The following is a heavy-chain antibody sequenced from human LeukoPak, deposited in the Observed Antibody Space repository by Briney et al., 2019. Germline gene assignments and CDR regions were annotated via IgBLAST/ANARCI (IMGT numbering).Heavy chain of an antibody. D-gene: IGHD1-26*01. Sequence: GGSLRLSRAPSGFTLSRNYVRWVRQAPGRGREWVSVIYSGGSTYYADYVKSRFTISRDNSKNTLYLQMNSLRAEDTAVYYCGRDTWELPHYYCYFAMDVWGQGTTVTVSS. CDR2: IYSGGST. J-gene: IGHJ6*02. V-gene: IGHV3-66*02. CDR3: GRDTWELPHYYCYFAMDV. CDR1: GFTLSRNY.